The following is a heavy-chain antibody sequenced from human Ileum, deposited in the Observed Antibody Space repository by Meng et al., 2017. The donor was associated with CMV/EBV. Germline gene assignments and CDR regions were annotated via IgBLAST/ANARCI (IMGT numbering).Heavy chain of an antibody. V-gene: IGHV3-23*01. CDR3: AKGRELGGTWWWFDP. Sequence: SGFTFSRYARTWVRQAPGKGLEWVSSLSGSGRSTYYADSVKGRFTISRDNSKNTVYLQMNSVRAEDAALYFCAKGRELGGTWWWFDPWGQGTLVTVSS. CDR1: GFTFSRYA. D-gene: IGHD2-8*02. CDR2: LSGSGRST. J-gene: IGHJ5*02.